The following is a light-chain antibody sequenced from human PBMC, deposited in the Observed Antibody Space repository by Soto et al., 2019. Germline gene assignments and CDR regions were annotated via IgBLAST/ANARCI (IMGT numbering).Light chain of an antibody. CDR1: HSFLYRSSNQNY. V-gene: IGKV4-1*01. CDR3: QQYNIWWT. CDR2: WAS. Sequence: IVLTQSPHSLAVGLGETATINCKTSHSFLYRSSNQNYLAWFQHKEGQPPKLLIYWASIRESGVPDRFSGSGSGTDFTLTINGLQAEDVAVYYCQQYNIWWTFGQGTNVDIK. J-gene: IGKJ1*01.